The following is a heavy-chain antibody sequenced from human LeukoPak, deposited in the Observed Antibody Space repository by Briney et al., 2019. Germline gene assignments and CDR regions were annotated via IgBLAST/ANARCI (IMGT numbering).Heavy chain of an antibody. CDR1: GFTFSSYS. CDR3: ARGGIYSQGFDY. CDR2: ISTTSEYI. D-gene: IGHD6-13*01. J-gene: IGHJ4*02. Sequence: GGSLRLSCAASGFTFSSYSMNWVRQAPGKGLEWVSSISTTSEYIYYADSLKGRLTISRDNAKNSLYLQMSSLRAEDTAVYYCARGGIYSQGFDYWGQGTLVTVSS. V-gene: IGHV3-21*01.